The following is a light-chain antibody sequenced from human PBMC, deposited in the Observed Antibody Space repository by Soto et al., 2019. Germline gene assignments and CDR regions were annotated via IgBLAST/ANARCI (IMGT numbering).Light chain of an antibody. CDR3: QSYDNSLSGYV. CDR1: SSNIGAGYD. V-gene: IGLV1-40*01. CDR2: GNS. J-gene: IGLJ1*01. Sequence: QSVLTQPPSVSGAPGQRVTISCTGSSSNIGAGYDVHWYQQLPGTAPKLLIFGNSNRPSGVPDRFSASKSGTSASLAITGLQDEDEADYYCQSYDNSLSGYVFGTGTKLTVL.